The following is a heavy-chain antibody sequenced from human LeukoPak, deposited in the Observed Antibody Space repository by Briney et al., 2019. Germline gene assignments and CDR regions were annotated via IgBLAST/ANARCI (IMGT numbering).Heavy chain of an antibody. Sequence: PGGSLRLSCAASGFTFSSYEMNWVRQAPGKGLEWVSYISSSGSTIYYADSVKGRFTISRDNAKNSLYLQMNSLRAEDTAVYYCARIWAPYYGSGGERLDPWGQGTLVTASS. CDR1: GFTFSSYE. J-gene: IGHJ5*02. CDR3: ARIWAPYYGSGGERLDP. CDR2: ISSSGSTI. V-gene: IGHV3-48*03. D-gene: IGHD3-10*01.